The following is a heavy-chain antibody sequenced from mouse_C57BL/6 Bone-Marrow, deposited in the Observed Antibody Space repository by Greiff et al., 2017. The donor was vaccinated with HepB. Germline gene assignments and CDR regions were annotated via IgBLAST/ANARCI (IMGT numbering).Heavy chain of an antibody. V-gene: IGHV1-47*01. CDR3: ARSSYYYGSSYENWYFDV. D-gene: IGHD1-1*01. J-gene: IGHJ1*03. CDR1: GYTFTTYP. CDR2: FHPYNDDT. Sequence: VKLQQSGAELVKPGASVKMSCKASGYTFTTYPIEWMKQNHGKSLEWIGNFHPYNDDTKYNEKFKGKATLTVEKSSSTVYLELSRLTSDDSAVYYCARSSYYYGSSYENWYFDVWGTGTTVTVSS.